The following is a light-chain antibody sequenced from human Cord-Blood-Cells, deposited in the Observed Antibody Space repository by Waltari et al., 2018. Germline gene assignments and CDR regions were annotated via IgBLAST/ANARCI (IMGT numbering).Light chain of an antibody. CDR1: SSDVGGYNY. J-gene: IGLJ1*01. V-gene: IGLV2-11*01. Sequence: QSALTQPRSVSGSPGQSVTISCTGTSSDVGGYNYVSWYQQHPGKAPKLMIYDVSKRPSGVPGRFSGSKSGNTASLPISGLQAEDEADYYCCSYAGSYTYVFGTGTKVTVL. CDR3: CSYAGSYTYV. CDR2: DVS.